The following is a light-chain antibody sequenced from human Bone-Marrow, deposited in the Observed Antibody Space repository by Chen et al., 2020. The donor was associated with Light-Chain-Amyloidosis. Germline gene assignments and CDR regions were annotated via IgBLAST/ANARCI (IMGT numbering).Light chain of an antibody. J-gene: IGLJ2*01. V-gene: IGLV3-25*03. Sequence: QPPSVSVSPGQTARITCSGDDLPTKYAYWYQQKPGQAPVLVIHRDTERPSGISERFSGSSSGTTATLTISGVQAEDEADYHCQSADSSGTYEVIFGGGTKLTVL. CDR2: RDT. CDR1: DLPTKY. CDR3: QSADSSGTYEVI.